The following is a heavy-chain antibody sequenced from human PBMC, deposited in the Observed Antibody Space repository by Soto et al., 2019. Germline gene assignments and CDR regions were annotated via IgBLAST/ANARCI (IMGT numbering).Heavy chain of an antibody. CDR2: ISGSGGST. Sequence: PGVSLRLSCRAGGFSFSSYSMSRVRQAPGKGLEWVSAISGSGGSTYYADSVKGRFTISRDNSKNTLYLQMNSLRAEDTAVYYCAKDSRRIAVLRYFDLWGRGTLVTVSS. CDR1: GFSFSSYS. J-gene: IGHJ2*01. D-gene: IGHD6-6*01. CDR3: AKDSRRIAVLRYFDL. V-gene: IGHV3-23*01.